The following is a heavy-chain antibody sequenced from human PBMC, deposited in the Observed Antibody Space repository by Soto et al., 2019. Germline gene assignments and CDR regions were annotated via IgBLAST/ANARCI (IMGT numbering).Heavy chain of an antibody. V-gene: IGHV3-23*01. CDR1: EFTFNNYA. CDR2: ISGSGGST. J-gene: IGHJ6*03. D-gene: IGHD4-17*01. CDR3: AKYGDYGYYMDV. Sequence: GGSLRLSCAASEFTFNNYAMNWVRQAPGKGLEWVSEISGSGGSTYFADSVKGRFTISRDNSKNTLYLQMNSLRAEDTAVYYCAKYGDYGYYMDVWGKGTTVTVSS.